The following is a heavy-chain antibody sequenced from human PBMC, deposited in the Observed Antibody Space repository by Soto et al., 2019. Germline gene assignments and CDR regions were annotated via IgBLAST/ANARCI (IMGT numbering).Heavy chain of an antibody. Sequence: QVQLQESGPGLLKPSETLSLTCTVSGDSISNYYWSWIRQPPGKGLEWIAYINYSGSTNYSPSLRSRVTISLDTSKKQFFLTLTSVTAADTAMYYCARGRRFSDWSQWAFDIWGQGKMVNVSS. V-gene: IGHV4-59*01. J-gene: IGHJ3*02. D-gene: IGHD3-9*01. CDR1: GDSISNYY. CDR2: INYSGST. CDR3: ARGRRFSDWSQWAFDI.